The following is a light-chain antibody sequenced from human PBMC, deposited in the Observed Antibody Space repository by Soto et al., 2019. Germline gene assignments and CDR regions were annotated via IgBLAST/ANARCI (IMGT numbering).Light chain of an antibody. J-gene: IGKJ1*01. V-gene: IGKV1-39*01. CDR1: QSINRY. CDR2: AAS. Sequence: IQVTQSPAALAASKGNRLIMNCWASQSINRYLNWYQQKPGKGPKLLIYAASSLQSGVPSRFSGSGSGTDFTLTISSLQPEDFATYYCQQSYSNPRTFGQGTKVDI. CDR3: QQSYSNPRT.